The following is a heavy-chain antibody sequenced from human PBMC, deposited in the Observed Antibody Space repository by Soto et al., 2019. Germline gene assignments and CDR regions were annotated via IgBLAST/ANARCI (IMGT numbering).Heavy chain of an antibody. CDR1: GGTFSSYA. V-gene: IGHV1-69*13. CDR3: ARTEARYCSSTSCYFRVLIPNGMDV. Sequence: GASVKVSCKASGGTFSSYAISWVRQAPGQGLEWMGGIIPIFGTANYAQKFQGRVTITADESTSTAYMELSSLRSEDTAVYYCARTEARYCSSTSCYFRVLIPNGMDVWGQGTTVTVSS. D-gene: IGHD2-2*01. J-gene: IGHJ6*02. CDR2: IIPIFGTA.